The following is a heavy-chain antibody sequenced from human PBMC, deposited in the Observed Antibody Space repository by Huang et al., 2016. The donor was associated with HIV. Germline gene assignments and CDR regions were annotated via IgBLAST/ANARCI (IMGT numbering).Heavy chain of an antibody. V-gene: IGHV3-48*01. CDR1: GFTFSNSN. D-gene: IGHD1-26*01. CDR3: AKTSAMEQQRVGAWF. J-gene: IGHJ4*02. Sequence: EVQLVESGGGLVQPGGSLRLSCAAYGFTFSNSNMNWVRQTTGKGLEWLSYISRSSNLIYYADSVKGRFTISRDNAQSTLYFQMNSRRAEDTAVYYCAKTSAMEQQRVGAWFWGQGTLVTVSS. CDR2: ISRSSNLI.